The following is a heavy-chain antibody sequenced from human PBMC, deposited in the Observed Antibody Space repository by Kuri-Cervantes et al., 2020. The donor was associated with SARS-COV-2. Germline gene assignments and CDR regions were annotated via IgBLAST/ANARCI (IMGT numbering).Heavy chain of an antibody. CDR3: TKDLAGLGMTH. CDR1: GFTFSSYA. Sequence: GESLKISCAASGFTFSSYAMHWVRQAPGKGLVWVSRINSDGSSTSYADSVKGRFTISRDNAKNTLYLQMNSLRAEDTAVYYCTKDLAGLGMTHWGQGTLVTVSS. CDR2: INSDGSST. J-gene: IGHJ4*02. V-gene: IGHV3-74*01. D-gene: IGHD7-27*01.